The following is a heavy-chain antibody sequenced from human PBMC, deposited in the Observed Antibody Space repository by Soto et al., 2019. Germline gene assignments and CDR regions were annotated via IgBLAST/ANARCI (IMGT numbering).Heavy chain of an antibody. CDR1: GFTFSDYW. J-gene: IGHJ4*02. V-gene: IGHV3-7*03. CDR3: ARVYCSSGTCPPLDF. D-gene: IGHD2-2*01. Sequence: GSLILSCTTSGFTFSDYWMTWVRQAPGKGLEWVANIKEDGSQMFYLDSVKGRFTVSRDNAKNSLYLQMNYPRAEDTAVYYCARVYCSSGTCPPLDFWGQGTLVTVSS. CDR2: IKEDGSQM.